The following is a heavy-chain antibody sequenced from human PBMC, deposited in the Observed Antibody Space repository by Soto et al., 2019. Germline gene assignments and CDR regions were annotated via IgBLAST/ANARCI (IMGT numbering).Heavy chain of an antibody. V-gene: IGHV3-30*18. J-gene: IGHJ6*02. D-gene: IGHD3-10*01. CDR1: GFTFKTHA. CDR2: IAYDGNEK. Sequence: QVQLVESGGGVVQPGTSLRLSCAASGFTFKTHAMHWVRQAPGKGLEWMAVIAYDGNEKFYADSVKGRFTISRDNSKNALYLQINTLRNEDTAVYDCGKDVGDYVPYYYGVDVWGQGTTVTVSS. CDR3: GKDVGDYVPYYYGVDV.